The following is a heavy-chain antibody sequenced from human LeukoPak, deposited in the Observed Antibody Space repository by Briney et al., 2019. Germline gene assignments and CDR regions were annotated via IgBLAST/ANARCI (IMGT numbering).Heavy chain of an antibody. V-gene: IGHV3-23*01. J-gene: IGHJ4*02. D-gene: IGHD5-12*01. CDR3: AKDRGYDSESYFDY. Sequence: QSGGSLRLSCAASGFTVSSNSMSWVRQAPGKGLEWVSAISGSGGSTYYADSVKGRFTISRDNSKNTLYLQMNSLRAENTAVYYCAKDRGYDSESYFDYWGQGTLVTVSS. CDR2: ISGSGGST. CDR1: GFTVSSNS.